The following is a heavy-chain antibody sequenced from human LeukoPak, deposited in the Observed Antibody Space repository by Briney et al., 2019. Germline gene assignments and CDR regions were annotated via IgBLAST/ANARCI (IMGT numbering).Heavy chain of an antibody. CDR2: ISSSSSYI. D-gene: IGHD2-2*01. J-gene: IGHJ6*03. Sequence: NPGGSLRLSCEVSGFTFRNYGMNWVRQAPGKGLEWVSSISSSSSYIYYADSVKGRFTISRDNAKNSLYLQMNSLRAEDTAVYYCASPYCSSTSCHPYDYVWGSYYMDVWGKGTTVTVSS. CDR3: ASPYCSSTSCHPYDYVWGSYYMDV. V-gene: IGHV3-21*01. CDR1: GFTFRNYG.